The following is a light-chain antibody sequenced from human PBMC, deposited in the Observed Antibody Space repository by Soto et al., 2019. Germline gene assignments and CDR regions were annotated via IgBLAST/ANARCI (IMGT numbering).Light chain of an antibody. V-gene: IGKV1-9*01. J-gene: IGKJ4*01. CDR2: PAS. CDR3: QQLYGYPLT. Sequence: IQLTQSRSSLSATVGDRVTITCRASQDISRALAWYQQKPGKAPNLLISPASNLQSGVPSRFSGSGSGTDFTLTINGLQPEDFATYWCQQLYGYPLTFGGGSKVEIK. CDR1: QDISRA.